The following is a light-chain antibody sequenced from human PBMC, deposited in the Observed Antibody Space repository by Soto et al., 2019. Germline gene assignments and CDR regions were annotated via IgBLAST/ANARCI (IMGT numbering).Light chain of an antibody. CDR1: QSIINY. J-gene: IGKJ2*01. CDR2: DAS. Sequence: DIQMTQSPSSLSASVGDRVTITCRASQSIINYLNWYQQKPGKAPKLLIHDASSLQSGVPLRFSGSGSGTDFTLTITSLQPEDFASYYCQQSYGRPYTFGQGTKLEIK. V-gene: IGKV1-39*01. CDR3: QQSYGRPYT.